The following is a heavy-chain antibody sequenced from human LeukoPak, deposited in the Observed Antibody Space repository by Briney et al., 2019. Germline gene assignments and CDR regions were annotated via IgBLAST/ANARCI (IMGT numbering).Heavy chain of an antibody. J-gene: IGHJ4*02. V-gene: IGHV4-59*01. CDR3: AREIVSSGYPFDY. Sequence: SETLSLTCTVSGGSISSYYWSWIRQPPGKGLEWIGYIYYSGSTNYNPSLKSRVTISVDTSKNQFSLKLSCVTAADTAVYYCAREIVSSGYPFDYWGQGTLVTVSS. CDR1: GGSISSYY. CDR2: IYYSGST. D-gene: IGHD3-22*01.